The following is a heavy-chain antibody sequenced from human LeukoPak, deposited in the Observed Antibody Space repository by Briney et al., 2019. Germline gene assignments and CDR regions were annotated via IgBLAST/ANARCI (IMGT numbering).Heavy chain of an antibody. V-gene: IGHV1-18*01. CDR1: GYTFTSYG. CDR3: ARNEGYSYGSSYYYYMDV. J-gene: IGHJ6*03. CDR2: ISAYNGNT. D-gene: IGHD5-18*01. Sequence: ASVKVSCKASGYTFTSYGISRVRQAPGQGLEWMGWISAYNGNTNYAQKLQGRVTMTTDTSTSTAYMELRSLRSDDTAVYYCARNEGYSYGSSYYYYMDVWGKGTTVTVSS.